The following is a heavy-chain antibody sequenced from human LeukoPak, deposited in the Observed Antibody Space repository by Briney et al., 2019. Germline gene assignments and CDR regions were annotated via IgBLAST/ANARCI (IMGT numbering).Heavy chain of an antibody. CDR2: IKSKTDGGTT. D-gene: IGHD2-2*01. CDR1: GFTFSNAW. Sequence: PGRSLRLSCAASGFTFSNAWMSWVRQAPGKGLEWVGRIKSKTDGGTTDYAAPVKGRFTISRDDSKNTLYLQMNSLKTEDTAVYYCVTDIVVVPAARTGDYWGQGTLVTVSS. CDR3: VTDIVVVPAARTGDY. V-gene: IGHV3-15*01. J-gene: IGHJ4*02.